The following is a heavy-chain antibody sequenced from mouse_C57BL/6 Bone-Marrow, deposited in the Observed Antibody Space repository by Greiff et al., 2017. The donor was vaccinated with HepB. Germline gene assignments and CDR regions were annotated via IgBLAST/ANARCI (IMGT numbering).Heavy chain of an antibody. Sequence: EVKLVESGGGLVQPGGSMKLSCVASGFTFSNYWMNWVRQSPEKGLEWVAQIRLKSDNYATHYAESVKGRFTISRDDSKSSVYLQMNNLRAEDTGIYYCTGPHYYGSSSPPQNYAMDYWGQGTSVTVSS. V-gene: IGHV6-3*01. D-gene: IGHD1-1*01. CDR1: GFTFSNYW. CDR2: IRLKSDNYAT. CDR3: TGPHYYGSSSPPQNYAMDY. J-gene: IGHJ4*01.